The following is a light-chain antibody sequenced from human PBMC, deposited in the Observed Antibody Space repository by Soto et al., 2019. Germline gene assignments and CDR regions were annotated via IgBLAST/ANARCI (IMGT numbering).Light chain of an antibody. CDR3: CSYAGGGTYV. CDR1: IGDFGSNDV. J-gene: IGLJ3*02. Sequence: QSALTQPASVSGSPGQSITISCSGVIGDFGSNDVVSWYQQDPGRAPKLIIYEVTRRPSGVSNRFSGSYSANTASLTISDRQPEDESIYYCCSYAGGGTYVFGGGTKLTVL. CDR2: EVT. V-gene: IGLV2-23*02.